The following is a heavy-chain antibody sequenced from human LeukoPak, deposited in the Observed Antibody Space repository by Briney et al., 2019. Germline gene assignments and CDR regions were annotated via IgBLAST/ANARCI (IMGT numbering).Heavy chain of an antibody. V-gene: IGHV4-34*01. CDR3: ARYPRVRGLYYFDY. D-gene: IGHD3-10*01. J-gene: IGHJ4*02. CDR2: INHSGST. Sequence: SETLSLTCAVYGGSFSGYYWSWIRQPPGKGLEWIGEINHSGSTNYNPSLKSRVTISVDTSKNQFSLKLSSVTAADTAVYYCARYPRVRGLYYFDYWGQGTLVTVSS. CDR1: GGSFSGYY.